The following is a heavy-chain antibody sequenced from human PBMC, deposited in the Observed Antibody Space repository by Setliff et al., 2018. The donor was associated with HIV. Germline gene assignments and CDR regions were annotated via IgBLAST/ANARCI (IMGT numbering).Heavy chain of an antibody. J-gene: IGHJ3*02. D-gene: IGHD6-6*01. CDR2: IYTTGST. CDR1: GSSISGHF. V-gene: IGHV4-59*11. Sequence: SETLSLTCTVSGSSISGHFWTWIRQPPGKGLERIGYIYTTGSTNYNPSLTSRVTISVDTSKNKFSLKMRSVTAADTAVYYCARVPPEYSSSSQAFDIWGQGTEVTVSS. CDR3: ARVPPEYSSSSQAFDI.